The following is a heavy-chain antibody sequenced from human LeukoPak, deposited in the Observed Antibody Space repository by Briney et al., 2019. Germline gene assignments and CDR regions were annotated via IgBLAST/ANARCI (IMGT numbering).Heavy chain of an antibody. D-gene: IGHD3-22*01. J-gene: IGHJ6*02. CDR1: GFTFSSYA. CDR3: AKDGYDSSGYYYPYYYYYGMDV. CDR2: ISGSGGST. Sequence: GGSLRLSCAASGFTFSSYAMSWVRQAPGKGLEWVSAISGSGGSTYYADSVKGRFTISRDNSKNTLHLQMNSLRAEDTAVYYCAKDGYDSSGYYYPYYYYYGMDVWGQGTTVTVSS. V-gene: IGHV3-23*01.